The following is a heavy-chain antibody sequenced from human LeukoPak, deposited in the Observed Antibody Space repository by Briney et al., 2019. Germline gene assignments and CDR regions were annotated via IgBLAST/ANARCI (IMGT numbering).Heavy chain of an antibody. CDR3: ASHYASGNLVDY. Sequence: GASVKVSCKASGYTFTSYGISWVRQAPGQGLEWMGWISAYNGNTNYAQKLQGRVTMTTDTSTSTAYMELRSLRSEDTAVYYCASHYASGNLVDYWGQGTLVTVSS. CDR1: GYTFTSYG. CDR2: ISAYNGNT. D-gene: IGHD3-10*01. J-gene: IGHJ4*02. V-gene: IGHV1-18*01.